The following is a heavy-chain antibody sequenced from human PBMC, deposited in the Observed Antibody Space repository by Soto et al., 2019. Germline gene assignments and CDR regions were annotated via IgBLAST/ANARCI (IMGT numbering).Heavy chain of an antibody. Sequence: EVQLVESGGGLVQPGGSLRLSCVVSGFTFTTYWMHWVRQAPGKGLVWVSRINSDGSSTTYADCVKGRFTISRDNAKNTLYLQMNSLRAEDTAVYYCVREPTDEPLAAYYYMEVWGKGSTVTVSS. J-gene: IGHJ6*03. CDR2: INSDGSST. D-gene: IGHD6-6*01. V-gene: IGHV3-74*01. CDR3: VREPTDEPLAAYYYMEV. CDR1: GFTFTTYW.